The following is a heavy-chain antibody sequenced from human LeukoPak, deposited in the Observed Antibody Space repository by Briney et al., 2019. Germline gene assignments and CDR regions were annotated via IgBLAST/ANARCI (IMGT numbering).Heavy chain of an antibody. V-gene: IGHV3-15*01. CDR1: GFTFSNAW. CDR3: TTDGDPNWFDP. CDR2: IKSKTDGGTT. Sequence: KTGGSLRLSCAASGFTFSNAWMSWVRQAPGKGLEWVGRIKSKTDGGTTGYAAPVKGRFTISRDDSKNTLYLQMNSLKTEDTAVYYCTTDGDPNWFDPWGQGTLVTVSS. J-gene: IGHJ5*02. D-gene: IGHD4-17*01.